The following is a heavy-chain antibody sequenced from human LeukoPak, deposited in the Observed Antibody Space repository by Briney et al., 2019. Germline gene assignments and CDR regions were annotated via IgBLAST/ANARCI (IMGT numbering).Heavy chain of an antibody. V-gene: IGHV4-34*01. CDR3: ARDGWLRFFDY. CDR2: INHSGST. Sequence: SETLSLTCAVYGGSFSGYYWSWIRQPPGKGREWMGEINHSGSTNYNPSLKSRVTISVDTSKYQFSLKLSSVTAADTAVYYCARDGWLRFFDYWGQGTLVTVSS. CDR1: GGSFSGYY. J-gene: IGHJ4*02. D-gene: IGHD5-12*01.